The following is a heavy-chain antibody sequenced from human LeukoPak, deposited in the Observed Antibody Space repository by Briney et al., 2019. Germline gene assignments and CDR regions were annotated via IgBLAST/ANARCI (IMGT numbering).Heavy chain of an antibody. CDR2: INSDGSRT. D-gene: IGHD6-19*01. V-gene: IGHV3-74*01. Sequence: GGSLRLSCAASGFTFSSYWMHWVRQAPGKGLVWVSRINSDGSRTYYADSVKGRFTISRHNAKNSLYLQMNSLRVEDTAVYYCARDSSGWSNWFDPWGQGTLVTVSS. CDR1: GFTFSSYW. J-gene: IGHJ5*02. CDR3: ARDSSGWSNWFDP.